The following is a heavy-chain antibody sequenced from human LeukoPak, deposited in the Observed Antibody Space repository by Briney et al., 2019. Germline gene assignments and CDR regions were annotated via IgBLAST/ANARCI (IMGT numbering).Heavy chain of an antibody. V-gene: IGHV3-53*01. Sequence: GGSLRLSCAASGFTVTSNYMSWVRQAPGKGLEWVSSIYSDGRTFYADSVKGRFTTSRDNSKNTLSLQFNSLRVEDTAVYYCAGRFSSSWAHAFWGQGTLVTVSS. CDR1: GFTVTSNY. D-gene: IGHD6-13*01. CDR2: IYSDGRT. J-gene: IGHJ4*02. CDR3: AGRFSSSWAHAF.